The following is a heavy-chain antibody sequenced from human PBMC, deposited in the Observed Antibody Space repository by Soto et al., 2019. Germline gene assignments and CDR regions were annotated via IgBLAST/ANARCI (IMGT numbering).Heavy chain of an antibody. Sequence: GGSLRRSCAASGFTFRSYGMHGVRQAPGRGLEWLAVISNDGTNKYLADSVKGRLTLSRDNSRNTLSLEINNLRPEDTAVYYCGKDTLDCSGGDCPLYYYYGMDVWGQGTTVTVSS. J-gene: IGHJ6*02. CDR2: ISNDGTNK. D-gene: IGHD2-15*01. V-gene: IGHV3-30*18. CDR3: GKDTLDCSGGDCPLYYYYGMDV. CDR1: GFTFRSYG.